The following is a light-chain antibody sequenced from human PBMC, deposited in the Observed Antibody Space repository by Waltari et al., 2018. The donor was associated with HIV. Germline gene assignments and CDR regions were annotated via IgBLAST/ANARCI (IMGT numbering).Light chain of an antibody. CDR3: CSYRGSNTWV. V-gene: IGLV2-23*02. CDR1: SSDVGTYDL. Sequence: QSALTQPASVSGSPGQSITVSCTGTSSDVGTYDLVSWYQQHPGKAPKLMIYEVTKRPSRVSNRFSGSKSGNTASLTVSGLQADDEAEYYCCSYRGSNTWVFGGGTKVTVL. J-gene: IGLJ3*02. CDR2: EVT.